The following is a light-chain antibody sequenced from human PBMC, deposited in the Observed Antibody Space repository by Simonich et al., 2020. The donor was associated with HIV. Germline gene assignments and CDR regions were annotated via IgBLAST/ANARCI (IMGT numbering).Light chain of an antibody. Sequence: DIVMTQSPDSLAVSLGEWATINCKSSQNILYSSNNRHYLAWYQQKPGQPPKLLIHWASTRESGVPDRFSGSGSGTEFTLTISSMQSEDFAVYYCQQYNNWPPWTFGQGTKVEIK. CDR1: QNILYSSNNRHY. J-gene: IGKJ1*01. CDR2: WAS. V-gene: IGKV4-1*01. CDR3: QQYNNWPPWT.